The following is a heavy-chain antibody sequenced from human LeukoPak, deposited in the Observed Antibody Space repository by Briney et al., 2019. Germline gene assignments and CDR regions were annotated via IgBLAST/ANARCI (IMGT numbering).Heavy chain of an antibody. CDR1: GGSISSYY. Sequence: ASETLSLTCTVSGGSISSYYWSWIRQPAGKGLEWIGRIYTSGSTNYNPSLKSRVTISVDTSKNQFSLKLSSVTAADTAVYYCARPSRIAAAKGDAFDIWGQGTMVTVSS. V-gene: IGHV4-4*07. J-gene: IGHJ3*02. CDR2: IYTSGST. D-gene: IGHD6-13*01. CDR3: ARPSRIAAAKGDAFDI.